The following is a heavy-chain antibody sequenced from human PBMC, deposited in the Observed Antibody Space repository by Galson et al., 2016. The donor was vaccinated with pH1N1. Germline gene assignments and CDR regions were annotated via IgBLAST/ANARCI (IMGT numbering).Heavy chain of an antibody. J-gene: IGHJ6*02. D-gene: IGHD1-26*01. CDR3: AKVWGPYSGNFPFNNYYTLDV. CDR1: GFTFSNYG. Sequence: SLRLSCAASGFTFSNYGMHWVRQAPGKGLEWVAVIWFDGRHKYYADSVKGRFTISRDNSKNTLYLQMNSLRGEDTAMYYCAKVWGPYSGNFPFNNYYTLDVWGLGTKVTVFS. CDR2: IWFDGRHK. V-gene: IGHV3-33*06.